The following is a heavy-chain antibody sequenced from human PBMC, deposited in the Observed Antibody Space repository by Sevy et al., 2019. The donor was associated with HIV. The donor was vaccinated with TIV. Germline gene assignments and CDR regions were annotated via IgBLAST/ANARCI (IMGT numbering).Heavy chain of an antibody. CDR2: INHSGST. CDR3: AREGPYYYGSGSYYPYPFFDY. J-gene: IGHJ4*02. Sequence: SETLSLTCAVYGGSFSGYYWSWIRQPPGKGLEWIGEINHSGSTNYNPSLKSRVTISVDTSKNQFSLKLGSVTAADTAVYYCAREGPYYYGSGSYYPYPFFDYWGQGTLVTVSS. D-gene: IGHD3-10*01. V-gene: IGHV4-34*01. CDR1: GGSFSGYY.